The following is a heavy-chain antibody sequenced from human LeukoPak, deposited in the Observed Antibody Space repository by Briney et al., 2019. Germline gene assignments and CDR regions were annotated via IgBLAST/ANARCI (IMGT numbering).Heavy chain of an antibody. V-gene: IGHV3-48*03. D-gene: IGHD3-16*02. Sequence: GGSLRLSCAASGFTFSSYEMQWVRQAPGKGLEWISYSSQSGATTYFADSVKGRFIISRDNAKNSLYMQMNSLGAEDTAVYYCARVERLRLGELSAPWAMDVWGQGTTVTVSS. J-gene: IGHJ6*02. CDR3: ARVERLRLGELSAPWAMDV. CDR1: GFTFSSYE. CDR2: SSQSGATT.